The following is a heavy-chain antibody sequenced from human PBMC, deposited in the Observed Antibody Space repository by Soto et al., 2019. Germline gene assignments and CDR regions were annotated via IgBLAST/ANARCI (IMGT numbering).Heavy chain of an antibody. Sequence: TLSLTCTVSGGSISSYYWIWIRQPPGKGLECIGYIYYSGSTNYNPSLKSRVTISVDTSKNQFSLKLSSVTAADTAVYYCARGPYYAPTATDYWGQGTLVNVSS. CDR2: IYYSGST. CDR1: GGSISSYY. J-gene: IGHJ4*02. D-gene: IGHD2-2*01. V-gene: IGHV4-59*01. CDR3: ARGPYYAPTATDY.